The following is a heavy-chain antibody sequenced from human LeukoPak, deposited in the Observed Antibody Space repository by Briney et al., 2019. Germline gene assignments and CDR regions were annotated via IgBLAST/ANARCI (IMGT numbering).Heavy chain of an antibody. V-gene: IGHV4-59*02. CDR3: ARVYGVEMATYFDL. J-gene: IGHJ2*01. CDR2: IYYSGST. CDR1: GFTVSSNY. Sequence: GSLRLSCAASGFTVSSNYMSWIRQPPGKGLEWIGYIYYSGSTNYNPSLKSRVTISVDTSKNQFSLKLGSVTAADTAVYYCARVYGVEMATYFDLWGRGTLVTVSS. D-gene: IGHD5-24*01.